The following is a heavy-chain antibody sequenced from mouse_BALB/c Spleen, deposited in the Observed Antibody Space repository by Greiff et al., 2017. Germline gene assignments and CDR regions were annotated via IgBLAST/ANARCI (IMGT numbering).Heavy chain of an antibody. Sequence: VQLQQSAAELARPGASVKMSCKASGYTFTSYTMHWVKQRPGQGLEWIGYINPSSGYTEYNQKFKDKTTLTADKSSSTAYMQLSSLTSEDSAVYYCARSGRYDPAWFAYWGQGTLVTVSA. J-gene: IGHJ3*01. D-gene: IGHD2-14*01. CDR3: ARSGRYDPAWFAY. CDR1: GYTFTSYT. V-gene: IGHV1-4*02. CDR2: INPSSGYT.